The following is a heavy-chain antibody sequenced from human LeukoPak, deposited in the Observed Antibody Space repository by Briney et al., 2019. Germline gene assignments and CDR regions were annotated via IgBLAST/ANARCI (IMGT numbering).Heavy chain of an antibody. CDR2: IYYSGST. V-gene: IGHV4-39*01. J-gene: IGHJ6*02. CDR3: ARLHDYYYYGMDV. Sequence: GSLRLSCAASGFTFRSYSMNWIRQPPGKGLEWIGSIYYSGSTYYNPSLKSRVTISVDTSKNQFSLKLSSVTAADTAVYYCARLHDYYYYGMDVWGQGTTVTVSS. CDR1: GFTFRSYS.